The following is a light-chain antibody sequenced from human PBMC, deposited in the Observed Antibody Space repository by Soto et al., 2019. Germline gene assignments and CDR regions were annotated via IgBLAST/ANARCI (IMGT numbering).Light chain of an antibody. V-gene: IGKV1-5*01. CDR3: QQSPGVT. Sequence: DIQMTQSPSTLSASVGDRVTITCRASQSISSWLAWYQQKPGKAPKLLIYDASSLESGVPSRFSGRGSGTEFTLTISSLQPDDFATYYCQQSPGVTFGPGTKVDIK. J-gene: IGKJ3*01. CDR2: DAS. CDR1: QSISSW.